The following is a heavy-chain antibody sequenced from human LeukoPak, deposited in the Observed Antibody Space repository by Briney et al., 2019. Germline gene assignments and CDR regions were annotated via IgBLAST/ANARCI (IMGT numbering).Heavy chain of an antibody. V-gene: IGHV3-23*01. CDR1: GGSISSVRYY. Sequence: ETLSLTCTVSGGSISSVRYYWSWVRQAPGKGLEWVSAISGSGGSTYYADSVKGRFTISRDNSKNTLYLQMNSLRAEDTAVYYCAKGCRYYDSSGYYPIGQWSSDYFDYWGQGTLVTVSS. J-gene: IGHJ4*02. CDR3: AKGCRYYDSSGYYPIGQWSSDYFDY. D-gene: IGHD3-22*01. CDR2: ISGSGGST.